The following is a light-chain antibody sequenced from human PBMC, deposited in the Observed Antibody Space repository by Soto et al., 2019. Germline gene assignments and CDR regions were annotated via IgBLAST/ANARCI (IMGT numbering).Light chain of an antibody. J-gene: IGKJ1*01. V-gene: IGKV3-20*01. Sequence: EIVLTQSPGTLSLSPGEGATLSCRASQSVSSYLAWYQQKPGQAPRLLIHGASSRATGIPDRFSGSGSGTDFALTISRLEPEDFAVYYCQQFGGSPQTFGQGTKVDIK. CDR3: QQFGGSPQT. CDR2: GAS. CDR1: QSVSSY.